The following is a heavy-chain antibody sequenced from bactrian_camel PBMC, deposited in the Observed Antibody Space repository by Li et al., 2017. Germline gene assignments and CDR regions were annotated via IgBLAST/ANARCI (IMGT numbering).Heavy chain of an antibody. CDR3: AAGNSDFTLPEPYEYAY. CDR2: IEGGGRM. Sequence: HVQLVESGGGPVQAGGSLRLSCALPGTFYSAFCMGWYRQAPGKQREGVAAIEGGGRMSYRDSVKGRFTISQDNAKNTAILEMGNLKPEDTAMYYCAAGNSDFTLPEPYEYAYRGQGTQVTVS. J-gene: IGHJ4*01. V-gene: IGHV3S53*01. CDR1: GTFYSAFC. D-gene: IGHD4*01.